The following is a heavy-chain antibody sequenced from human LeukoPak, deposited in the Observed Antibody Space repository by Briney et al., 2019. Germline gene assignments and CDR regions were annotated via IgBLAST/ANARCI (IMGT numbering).Heavy chain of an antibody. V-gene: IGHV3-23*01. Sequence: GGSLRLSCAASGFTFSSYAMSWVRQAPGKGLEWVSAISGSGGSTYYADSVKGRFTISRDNSKNTLYLQMNSLRAEDTAVYYCARDPNYCSSTSCYSHYWGQGTLVTVSP. CDR2: ISGSGGST. CDR3: ARDPNYCSSTSCYSHY. D-gene: IGHD2-2*02. CDR1: GFTFSSYA. J-gene: IGHJ4*02.